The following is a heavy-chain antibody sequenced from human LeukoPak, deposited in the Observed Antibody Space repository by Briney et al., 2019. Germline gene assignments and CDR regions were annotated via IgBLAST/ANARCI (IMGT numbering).Heavy chain of an antibody. CDR1: GGSFSGYY. Sequence: SETLSLTCAVYGGSFSGYYWSWIRRPPGKGLEWIGEINHSGSTNYNPSLKSRVTISVDTSKNQFSLKLSSVTAADTAVYYCASLYSGYVDFDYWGQGTLVTVSS. CDR2: INHSGST. V-gene: IGHV4-34*01. CDR3: ASLYSGYVDFDY. J-gene: IGHJ4*02. D-gene: IGHD5-12*01.